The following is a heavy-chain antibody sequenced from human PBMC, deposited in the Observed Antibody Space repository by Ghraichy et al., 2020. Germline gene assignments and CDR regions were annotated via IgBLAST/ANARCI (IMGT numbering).Heavy chain of an antibody. CDR2: INESGDKT. CDR3: ARASGSTTGWWVDFFDY. V-gene: IGHV3-23*01. D-gene: IGHD6-19*01. Sequence: GGSLRLSCAASGFAFSTSAMNWVRQAPVKGLEWVSSINESGDKTYYADSVRGRFTISRDNSGKIIYLQMNSLRAGDTAFYYCARASGSTTGWWVDFFDYWGQGTLVTVSS. J-gene: IGHJ4*02. CDR1: GFAFSTSA.